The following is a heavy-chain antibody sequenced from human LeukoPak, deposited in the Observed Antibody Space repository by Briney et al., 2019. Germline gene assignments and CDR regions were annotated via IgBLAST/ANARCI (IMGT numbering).Heavy chain of an antibody. V-gene: IGHV1-8*01. CDR1: GYTFSSYD. J-gene: IGHJ4*02. CDR3: ARVRGSYYDH. CDR2: MNPNSGNT. D-gene: IGHD1-26*01. Sequence: GATVKVSCKASGYTFSSYDINWVRQATGQGLEWMEWMNPNSGNTGYAQKFQGRVTMTRNTSIGTAYMDLSSLRSEDTAVYYCARVRGSYYDHWGQGTLVTVSS.